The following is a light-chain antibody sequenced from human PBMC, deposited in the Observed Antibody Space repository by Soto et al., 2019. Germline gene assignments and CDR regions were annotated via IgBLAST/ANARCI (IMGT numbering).Light chain of an antibody. Sequence: DIQLTQSPSFLSASVGDRVTITCRASQAINTYIAWYQQKPGKAPKLLIYDASTLKSGVPSRFSGSGSGTEFSLTISNLQPEDFATYYCQHLNSYPLTFGGGTKVDI. J-gene: IGKJ4*01. CDR1: QAINTY. CDR3: QHLNSYPLT. V-gene: IGKV1-9*01. CDR2: DAS.